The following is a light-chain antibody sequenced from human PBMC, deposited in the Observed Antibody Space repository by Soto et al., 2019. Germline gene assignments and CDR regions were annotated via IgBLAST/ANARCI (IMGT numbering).Light chain of an antibody. V-gene: IGLV1-44*01. CDR1: STNIGSNT. CDR3: SAWDDRLNGPV. J-gene: IGLJ2*01. Sequence: QSVLTQPPSASGTPGQRVTISCSGSSTNIGSNTVNWYQQLPGTAPKLLIFSNNQRPSGVPERFSGSKSGASASLAISGLQSEDEADYYCSAWDDRLNGPVFGGGTKVTVL. CDR2: SNN.